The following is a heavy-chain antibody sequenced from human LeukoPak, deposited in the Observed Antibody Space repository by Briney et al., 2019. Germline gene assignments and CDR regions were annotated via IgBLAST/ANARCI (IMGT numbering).Heavy chain of an antibody. CDR2: IKQDGSET. Sequence: GGSLRLSCAASGFTFSSFWMSWVRQAPGKGLEWVANIKQDGSETYYVDSVKGRFTISRDNAKNSLYLQMNSLRAEDTAVYYCARDRKNDYGDYRNFDYWGQGTLVTVSS. CDR3: ARDRKNDYGDYRNFDY. V-gene: IGHV3-7*01. J-gene: IGHJ4*02. CDR1: GFTFSSFW. D-gene: IGHD4-17*01.